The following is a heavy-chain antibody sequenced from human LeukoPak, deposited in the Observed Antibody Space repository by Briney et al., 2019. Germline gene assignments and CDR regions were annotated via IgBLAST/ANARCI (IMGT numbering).Heavy chain of an antibody. CDR1: GFTFSSYA. V-gene: IGHV3-23*01. J-gene: IGHJ4*02. Sequence: GGSLRLSCAASGFTFSSYAMSWVRQAPGKGLEWVSAISGSGGSTYYGDSVKGRFTISRDNSKNTLYLQMYSLRAEDTAVYYCATITIFGVAPEGYWGQGTLVTVSS. D-gene: IGHD3-3*01. CDR2: ISGSGGST. CDR3: ATITIFGVAPEGY.